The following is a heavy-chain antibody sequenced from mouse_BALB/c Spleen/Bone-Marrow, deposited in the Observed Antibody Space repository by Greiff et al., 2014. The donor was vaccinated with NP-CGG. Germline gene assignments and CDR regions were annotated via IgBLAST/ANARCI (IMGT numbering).Heavy chain of an antibody. D-gene: IGHD1-3*01. CDR3: ARHGDNYVFDY. V-gene: IGHV5-9-3*01. CDR1: GFTFSNYA. Sequence: EVQRVESGGGLVSPGGSLKLSCAASGFTFSNYAMSWVRQTPEKRLEWVATVSSGGSFTYYPDSVKGRFTISRDSAKNTLYLQMSSLRSGDTAMYYCARHGDNYVFDYWGQGTTLTVSS. J-gene: IGHJ2*01. CDR2: VSSGGSFT.